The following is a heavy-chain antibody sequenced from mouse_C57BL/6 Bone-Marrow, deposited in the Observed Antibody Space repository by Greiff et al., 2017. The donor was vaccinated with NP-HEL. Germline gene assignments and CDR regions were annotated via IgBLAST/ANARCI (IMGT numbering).Heavy chain of an antibody. CDR2: IDPENGDT. D-gene: IGHD1-1*01. J-gene: IGHJ2*01. Sequence: EVKLVESGAELLRPGASVKLSCTASGFNIKDDYMHWVKQRPEQGLEWIGWIDPENGDTEYASKFQGKATITADTSSNTAYLQLSSLTSEDTAVYYCTGTVVGNFDYWGQGTTLTVSS. CDR3: TGTVVGNFDY. V-gene: IGHV14-4*01. CDR1: GFNIKDDY.